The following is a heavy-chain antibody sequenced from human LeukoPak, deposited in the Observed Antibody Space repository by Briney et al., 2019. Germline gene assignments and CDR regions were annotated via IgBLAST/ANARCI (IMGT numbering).Heavy chain of an antibody. Sequence: PGGSLRLSCAASGFNFDDYAMHWVRQAPGKGLEWVSGISWNSGSIGYADSVKGRFTISRDNAKNSLYLQMNSLRAEDTAVYYCARMEKFYYGSGGFSPPLMDVWGQGTTVIVSS. J-gene: IGHJ6*02. CDR2: ISWNSGSI. CDR3: ARMEKFYYGSGGFSPPLMDV. CDR1: GFNFDDYA. V-gene: IGHV3-9*01. D-gene: IGHD3-10*01.